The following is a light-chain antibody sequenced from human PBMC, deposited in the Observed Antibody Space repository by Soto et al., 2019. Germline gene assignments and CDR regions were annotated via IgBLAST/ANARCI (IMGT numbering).Light chain of an antibody. CDR2: DVS. J-gene: IGLJ2*01. CDR1: SRDVGGYNY. Sequence: QSALTQPASVSGSPGQSITISCPGTSRDVGGYNYVSWYQQHPGKAPKLMIYDVSNRPSGVSNRFSGSKSGNTASMTISGLQGEDEADYFCSSYTTSGSLVFGGGTKLTFL. V-gene: IGLV2-14*01. CDR3: SSYTTSGSLV.